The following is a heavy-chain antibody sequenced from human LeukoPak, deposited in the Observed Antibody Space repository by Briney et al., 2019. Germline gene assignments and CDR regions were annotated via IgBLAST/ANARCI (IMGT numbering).Heavy chain of an antibody. V-gene: IGHV3-11*01. J-gene: IGHJ4*02. Sequence: GGSLRLSCAASGFTVSSNYMSWVRQAPGKGLEWVSYISSSGSTIYYADSVQGRFTISRDNAKNSLYLQMNSLRAEDTAVYYCARDRAGSGSYFGYFDYWGQGTLVTVSS. CDR1: GFTVSSNY. D-gene: IGHD3-10*01. CDR3: ARDRAGSGSYFGYFDY. CDR2: ISSSGSTI.